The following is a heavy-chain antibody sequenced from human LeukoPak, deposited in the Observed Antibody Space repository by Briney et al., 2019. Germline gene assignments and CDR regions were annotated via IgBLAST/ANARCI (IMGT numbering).Heavy chain of an antibody. CDR1: GFVFSSYW. CDR2: IKYDGSST. V-gene: IGHV3-74*01. CDR3: ARGLPNFYGMDV. J-gene: IGHJ6*02. Sequence: GGSLRLSCVGSGFVFSSYWMHWVRQAPGKGLVWVSRIKYDGSSTNYADSVKGRFTIPRDNAKNTLYLQMNSLRTEDTAVYYCARGLPNFYGMDVWGQGTTVTVSS.